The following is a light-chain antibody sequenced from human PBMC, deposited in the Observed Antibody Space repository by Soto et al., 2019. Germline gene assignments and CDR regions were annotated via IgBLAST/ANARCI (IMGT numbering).Light chain of an antibody. Sequence: QSVLTQPPSASGTPGQRVTISCSGSSSHIGSNTVNWYQQLPGRAPKLLVYSNNQRPSGVPDRFSGSKSGTSASLAISGLQSEDEADYYCAAWDDSLNGHVVFGGGTKLTVL. J-gene: IGLJ2*01. CDR2: SNN. V-gene: IGLV1-44*01. CDR3: AAWDDSLNGHVV. CDR1: SSHIGSNT.